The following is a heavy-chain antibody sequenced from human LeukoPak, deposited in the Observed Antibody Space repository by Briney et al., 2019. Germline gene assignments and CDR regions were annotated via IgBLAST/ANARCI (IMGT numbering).Heavy chain of an antibody. CDR2: ISSNGGST. V-gene: IGHV3-64*01. D-gene: IGHD3-3*01. Sequence: GGSLRLPCAASGFTFSSYAIHWVRQAPGKGLEYVSAISSNGGSTYYANSVEGRFTISRDNSKNTLYLQMGSLRAEDMAVYYCARVGDQDAFDIWGQGTMVIVSS. J-gene: IGHJ3*02. CDR1: GFTFSSYA. CDR3: ARVGDQDAFDI.